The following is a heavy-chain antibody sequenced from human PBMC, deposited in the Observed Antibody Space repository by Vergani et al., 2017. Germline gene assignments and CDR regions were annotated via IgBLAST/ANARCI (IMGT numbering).Heavy chain of an antibody. Sequence: EVQLLESGGGLVQPGGSLRLSCAASGFTFSSYAMSWVRQAPGKGLEWVSGISGIGGSTYYAESVKGRFTISRDNSKNTLYLQMNSLRAEVTAVYYCAKDDAAAGTRDPWGQGTLVTVSS. CDR3: AKDDAAAGTRDP. D-gene: IGHD6-13*01. CDR1: GFTFSSYA. V-gene: IGHV3-23*01. CDR2: ISGIGGST. J-gene: IGHJ5*02.